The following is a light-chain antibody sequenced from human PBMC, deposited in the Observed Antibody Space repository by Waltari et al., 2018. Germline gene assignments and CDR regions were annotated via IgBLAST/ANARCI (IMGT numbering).Light chain of an antibody. V-gene: IGLV2-14*03. Sequence: QSALTQPASVSGSPGQSITISCTGTSSEIGAYKYNSWYQQHPGKAPRLILFDGSSRPSGVPNLVSGSKSGNTASLTISGLQADDDADYYCSSYAGGNSLGIFGAGTKLTVL. CDR3: SSYAGGNSLGI. CDR2: DGS. CDR1: SSEIGAYKY. J-gene: IGLJ2*01.